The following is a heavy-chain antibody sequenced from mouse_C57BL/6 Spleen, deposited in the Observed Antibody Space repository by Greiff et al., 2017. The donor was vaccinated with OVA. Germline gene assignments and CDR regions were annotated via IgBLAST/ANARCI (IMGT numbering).Heavy chain of an antibody. CDR2: IYPGDGDT. J-gene: IGHJ2*01. Sequence: QVQLQQSGPELVKPGASVKISCKASGYAFSISWMNWVKQRPGKGLEWIGRIYPGDGDTNYNGKFKGKATLTADKSSSTAYMQLSSLTSEDSAVYFCAREPGVFDYWGQGTTLTVSS. CDR1: GYAFSISW. V-gene: IGHV1-82*01. CDR3: AREPGVFDY.